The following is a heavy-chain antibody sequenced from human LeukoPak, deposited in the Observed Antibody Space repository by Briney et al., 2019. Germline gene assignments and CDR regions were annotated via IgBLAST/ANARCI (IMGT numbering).Heavy chain of an antibody. CDR3: AGRIVGATKDAFDI. D-gene: IGHD1-26*01. J-gene: IGHJ3*02. CDR1: GYTFTSYG. V-gene: IGHV1-18*01. Sequence: ASVKVSCKASGYTFTSYGISWVRQAPGQGLEWMGWISAYNGNTNYAQKLQGRVTMTTDTSTSTAYMELRSLRSDDTAVYYCAGRIVGATKDAFDIWGQGTMVTVSS. CDR2: ISAYNGNT.